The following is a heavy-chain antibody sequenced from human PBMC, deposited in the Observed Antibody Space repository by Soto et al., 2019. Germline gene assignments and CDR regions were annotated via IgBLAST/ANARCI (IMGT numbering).Heavy chain of an antibody. CDR2: MSGNGGRI. J-gene: IGHJ5*01. Sequence: HPGGSMRLSCAFSGFTFINYAMTWVRQDPGKGLEWVSLMSGNGGRIVYADSVKGRFTISRDNSKNTLYLQMNSLRLEDTAVYYCVKEPVSGGSGSAWLVYLGQGALLTISS. D-gene: IGHD3-10*01. V-gene: IGHV3-23*01. CDR3: VKEPVSGGSGSAWLVY. CDR1: GFTFINYA.